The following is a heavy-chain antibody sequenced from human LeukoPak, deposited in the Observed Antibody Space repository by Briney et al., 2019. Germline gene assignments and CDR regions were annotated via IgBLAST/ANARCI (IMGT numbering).Heavy chain of an antibody. V-gene: IGHV1-18*01. J-gene: IGHJ6*02. CDR1: GYTFTSYG. CDR3: ARDIAVYDFWSGGRYYYGMDV. CDR2: ISAYNGNT. D-gene: IGHD3-3*01. Sequence: ASVKVSCKASGYTFTSYGISWVRQAPGQGLEWMGWISAYNGNTNYAQKLQGRVTMTTDTSTSTAYMELRSLRSDDTAVYYCARDIAVYDFWSGGRYYYGMDVWGQGTTVTVSS.